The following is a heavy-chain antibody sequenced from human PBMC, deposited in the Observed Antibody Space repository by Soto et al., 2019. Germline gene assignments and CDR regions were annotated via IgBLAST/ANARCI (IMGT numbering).Heavy chain of an antibody. V-gene: IGHV4-34*01. D-gene: IGHD1-20*01. J-gene: IGHJ4*01. Sequence: SETLSLTCAVYGGSFRGYYWSWIRQPPGKGLEWIGEINHSGSTNYNPSLKSRVTISVDTSKNQFSLKLSSVTAADTAVYYCARGGIIDYVLTVFDYWGHGTLVTVSS. CDR1: GGSFRGYY. CDR2: INHSGST. CDR3: ARGGIIDYVLTVFDY.